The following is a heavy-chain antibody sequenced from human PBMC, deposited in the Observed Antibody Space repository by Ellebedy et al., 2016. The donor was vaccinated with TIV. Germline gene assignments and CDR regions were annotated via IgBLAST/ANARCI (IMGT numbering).Heavy chain of an antibody. V-gene: IGHV4-34*01. J-gene: IGHJ6*03. CDR1: GGSFSGYY. CDR2: INHSGST. CDR3: ARSPPRLAATYYYYYYMDV. D-gene: IGHD3-16*01. Sequence: SETLSLTXAVYGGSFSGYYWSWIRQPPGKGLEWIGEINHSGSTNYNPSLKSRVTISVDTSKNQFSLKLSSVTAADTAVYYCARSPPRLAATYYYYYYMDVWGKGTTVTVSS.